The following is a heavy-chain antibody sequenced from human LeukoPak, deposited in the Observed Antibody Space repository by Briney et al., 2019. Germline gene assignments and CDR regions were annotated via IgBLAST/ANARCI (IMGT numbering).Heavy chain of an antibody. V-gene: IGHV3-48*03. Sequence: GGSLRLSCAASGFTFSSYEMNWVRQAQGKGLEWVSYILNSGTTTYYADSVKGRFTISRDNAKNSLYLQMNSLRAEDTGVYYCAREPPDYWGQGILVTVSS. CDR2: ILNSGTTT. CDR1: GFTFSSYE. J-gene: IGHJ4*02. CDR3: AREPPDY.